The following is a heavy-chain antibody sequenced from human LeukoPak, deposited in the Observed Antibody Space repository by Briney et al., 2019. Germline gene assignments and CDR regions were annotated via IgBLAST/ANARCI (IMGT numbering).Heavy chain of an antibody. D-gene: IGHD1-1*01. CDR3: ARDRLQLQS. V-gene: IGHV4-59*01. Sequence: PSETLSLTCSVSGDSIRSNYWSWIRQPPGKGLEWIGYIHYSGSTNYNPSLKSRVTISVDTSKNQFSLKLSSVTAADTAVYYCARDRLQLQSWGQGTLVTVSS. CDR2: IHYSGST. J-gene: IGHJ5*02. CDR1: GDSIRSNY.